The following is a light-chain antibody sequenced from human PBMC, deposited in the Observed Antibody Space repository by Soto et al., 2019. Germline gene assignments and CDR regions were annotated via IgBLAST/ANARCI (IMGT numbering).Light chain of an antibody. V-gene: IGKV3-11*01. CDR3: QQPYTSPFT. J-gene: IGKJ3*01. Sequence: DIVLTQSPATLSVSPGERATLSCRASQSLSSYLAWYQQKPEQAPRLLISNAYNMPTGVPSRFSGSESGTDFTLTISSLQPEDFAVYYCQQPYTSPFTFGPGTKVDIK. CDR1: QSLSSY. CDR2: NAY.